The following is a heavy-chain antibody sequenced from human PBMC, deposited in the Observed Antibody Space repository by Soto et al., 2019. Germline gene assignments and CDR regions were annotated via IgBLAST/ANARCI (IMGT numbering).Heavy chain of an antibody. CDR3: ARDEGFGASGIYYYYGMDV. CDR1: GFTVSSNY. CDR2: IYSGGST. D-gene: IGHD3-10*01. V-gene: IGHV3-53*01. J-gene: IGHJ6*02. Sequence: EVQLVESGGGLIQPGGSLRLSCAASGFTVSSNYMSWVRQAPGKGLEWVSVIYSGGSTYYADSVKGRFTISRDNSKNTLYLQMNSLRAEDTAVYYCARDEGFGASGIYYYYGMDVWGQGTTVTVSS.